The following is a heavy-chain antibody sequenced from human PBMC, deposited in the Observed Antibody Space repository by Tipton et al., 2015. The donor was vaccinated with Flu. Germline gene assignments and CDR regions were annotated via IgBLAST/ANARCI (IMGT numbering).Heavy chain of an antibody. V-gene: IGHV4-39*01. J-gene: IGHJ4*02. D-gene: IGHD1-1*01. CDR1: GGSISSSSYY. Sequence: TLSLTCTVSGGSISSSSYYWGWIRQPPGKGLEWIGSIYYSGSTYYNPSLKSRVTISVDTSKNQFSLKLSSVTAADTAVYYCASPGDDGGGNDVAYWGQGTLVTVSS. CDR3: ASPGDDGGGNDVAY. CDR2: IYYSGST.